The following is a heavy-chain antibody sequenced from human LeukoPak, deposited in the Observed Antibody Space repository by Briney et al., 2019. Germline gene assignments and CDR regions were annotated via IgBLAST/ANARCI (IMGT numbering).Heavy chain of an antibody. V-gene: IGHV3-23*01. D-gene: IGHD3-16*01. Sequence: PGGSLRLSCAASGFTFSSYAMSWVRQAPGKGLEWVSAISDSGSSTYYADSVKGRFTISRDNSKNTLHLQMNSLRAEDTAVYYCARGPTANLYDYWGQGTLVTVSS. CDR1: GFTFSSYA. J-gene: IGHJ4*02. CDR3: ARGPTANLYDY. CDR2: ISDSGSST.